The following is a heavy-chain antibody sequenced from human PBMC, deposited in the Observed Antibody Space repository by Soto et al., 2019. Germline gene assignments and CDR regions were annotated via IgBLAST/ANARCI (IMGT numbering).Heavy chain of an antibody. J-gene: IGHJ6*02. V-gene: IGHV5-10-1*01. D-gene: IGHD4-17*01. CDR1: GYSFTSYW. Sequence: PGESLKISCKGSGYSFTSYWISWVRQMPGKGLEWMGRIDPSDSYTNYSPSFQGHVTISADKSISTAYLQWGSLKASDTAMYYCARHNFYGDYKKSYYYYGMDVWGQGTTVTVSS. CDR3: ARHNFYGDYKKSYYYYGMDV. CDR2: IDPSDSYT.